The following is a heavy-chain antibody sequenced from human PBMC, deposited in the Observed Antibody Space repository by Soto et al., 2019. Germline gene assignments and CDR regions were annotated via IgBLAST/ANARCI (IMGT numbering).Heavy chain of an antibody. CDR1: GGSISSYY. J-gene: IGHJ4*02. CDR2: IYYSGST. D-gene: IGHD6-13*01. CDR3: ARGGRIAAAGTTLADY. V-gene: IGHV4-59*01. Sequence: QVQLQESGPGLVKPSETLSLTCTVSGGSISSYYWSWIRQPPGTGLEWIGYIYYSGSTNYNPSLKSRVTISVDTSKNQFSLKLSSVTAADTAVYYCARGGRIAAAGTTLADYWGQGTLVTVSS.